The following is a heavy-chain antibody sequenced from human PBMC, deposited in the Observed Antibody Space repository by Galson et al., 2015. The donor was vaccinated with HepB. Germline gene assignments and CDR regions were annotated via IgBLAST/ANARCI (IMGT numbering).Heavy chain of an antibody. CDR1: GFTFNNYP. Sequence: SLRLSCAASGFTFNNYPMHWVRQAPGKGLEWVAVISHDGINKYYADSVRGRFTISRDNSKNTLYLQLDSLRTEDTTLFLCARDRAWDYYDSGTYYRHFDYWGQGTLVTVSS. CDR2: ISHDGINK. V-gene: IGHV3-30-3*01. J-gene: IGHJ4*02. D-gene: IGHD3-10*01. CDR3: ARDRAWDYYDSGTYYRHFDY.